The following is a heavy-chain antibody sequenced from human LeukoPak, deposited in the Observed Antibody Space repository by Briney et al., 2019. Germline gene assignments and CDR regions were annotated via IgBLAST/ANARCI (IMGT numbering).Heavy chain of an antibody. Sequence: PGGSLRLSCAASGFTFEAYTMHWVRKAPGKGLEWVSPISWDGGSTYYSDSVKGRFTIYRDKSKHSLYLQMNSLRTEDTALYYCAEYIDYYDSGGDKGSNAFDIWGQGTMVTVSS. CDR3: AEYIDYYDSGGDKGSNAFDI. V-gene: IGHV3-43*01. J-gene: IGHJ3*02. CDR2: ISWDGGST. D-gene: IGHD3-22*01. CDR1: GFTFEAYT.